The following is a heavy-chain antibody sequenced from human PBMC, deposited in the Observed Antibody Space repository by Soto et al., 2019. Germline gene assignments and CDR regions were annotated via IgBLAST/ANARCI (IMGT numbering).Heavy chain of an antibody. CDR3: ARDQGYYESSGYFDY. J-gene: IGHJ4*02. D-gene: IGHD3-22*01. V-gene: IGHV3-11*01. Sequence: QVQRVESGGGLVKLGGSLRLSCAASGFTFSDYYMSWIRQAPGKGLEWVSYISSSGSIIYYADSVKGRFTISRDNAKNSLYLQMKSLRAEYTAVYYCARDQGYYESSGYFDYWGQGTLVTVSS. CDR1: GFTFSDYY. CDR2: ISSSGSII.